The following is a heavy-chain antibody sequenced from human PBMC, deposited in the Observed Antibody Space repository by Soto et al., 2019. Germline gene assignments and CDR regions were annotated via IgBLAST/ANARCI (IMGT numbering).Heavy chain of an antibody. CDR3: AREGIDYGFLDY. J-gene: IGHJ4*02. V-gene: IGHV4-30-4*01. D-gene: IGHD3-10*01. CDR1: GGSISSGDYY. CDR2: IYYSGST. Sequence: SETLSLTCTVSGGSISSGDYYWSWIRQPPGKGLEWIGYIYYSGSTYYNPSLKSRVTISVDTSKNQFSLKLSSVTAADTAVYYCAREGIDYGFLDYWGQGALVTVSS.